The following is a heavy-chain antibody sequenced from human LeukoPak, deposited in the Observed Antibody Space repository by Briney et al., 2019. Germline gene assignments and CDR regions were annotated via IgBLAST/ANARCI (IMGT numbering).Heavy chain of an antibody. CDR3: ARVAVSSSWESADYMDV. V-gene: IGHV1-69*13. Sequence: GASVKVSCKASGGTFSSYAISWVRQAPGQGLEWMGGIIPIFGTANYAQKFQGRVTITADESTSTAYMELSSLRSEDTAVYYCARVAVSSSWESADYMDVWGKGTTVTVSS. J-gene: IGHJ6*03. D-gene: IGHD6-13*01. CDR1: GGTFSSYA. CDR2: IIPIFGTA.